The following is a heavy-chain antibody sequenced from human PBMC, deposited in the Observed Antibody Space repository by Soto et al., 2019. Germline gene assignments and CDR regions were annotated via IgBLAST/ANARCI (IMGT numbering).Heavy chain of an antibody. CDR3: ARHLSGSYYSAFDY. V-gene: IGHV4-39*01. D-gene: IGHD1-26*01. Sequence: QLQLQESGPGLVKPSETLSLTCTVSGGSISSSSYYWGWIRQPPGKGLEWIGSIYYSGSTYYNPSLKSRVTISVDTSKNQFSLKLSSVTAADTAVYYCARHLSGSYYSAFDYWGQGTLVTVSS. CDR1: GGSISSSSYY. CDR2: IYYSGST. J-gene: IGHJ4*02.